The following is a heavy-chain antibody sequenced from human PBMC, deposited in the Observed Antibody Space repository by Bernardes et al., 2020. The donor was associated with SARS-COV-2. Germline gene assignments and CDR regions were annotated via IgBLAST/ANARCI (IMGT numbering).Heavy chain of an antibody. CDR2: IYSGGST. V-gene: IGHV3-66*01. CDR1: GFTVSSNY. D-gene: IGHD2-8*01. CDR3: ARLVYANYYGMDV. J-gene: IGHJ6*02. Sequence: GGSLRLSCAASGFTVSSNYMSWVRQAPGKGLEWVSVIYSGGSTYYADSVKGRFTISRDNSKNTLYLQMNSLRAEDTAVYYCARLVYANYYGMDVWGQGTTVTVSS.